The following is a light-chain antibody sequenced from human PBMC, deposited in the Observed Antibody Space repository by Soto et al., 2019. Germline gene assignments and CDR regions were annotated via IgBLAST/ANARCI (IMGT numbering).Light chain of an antibody. Sequence: DIELTHSPCALTFSPGEAATRSCRPSQSVSSSYLAWYQQKPGQAPRLLIYGASSRATGIPDRFSGSGSGTDFTLTISRLEPEDFATYYCQELHGYPITFGQGTRLAIK. J-gene: IGKJ5*01. CDR3: QELHGYPIT. V-gene: IGKV3-20*01. CDR2: GAS. CDR1: QSVSSSY.